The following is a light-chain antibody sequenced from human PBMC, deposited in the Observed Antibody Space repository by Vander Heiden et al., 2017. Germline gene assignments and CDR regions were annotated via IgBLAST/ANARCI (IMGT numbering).Light chain of an antibody. Sequence: EVVLTQPPATLSVSPGERATLPCRASQSVHSNLSWYQQKPGQAPRLLIYAASTRATGFPARFSGSVSGTEFTLTISNLQSEDFAVYYCQQYNDWPLTFGGGTNVEIK. V-gene: IGKV3-15*01. CDR2: AAS. CDR1: QSVHSN. J-gene: IGKJ4*01. CDR3: QQYNDWPLT.